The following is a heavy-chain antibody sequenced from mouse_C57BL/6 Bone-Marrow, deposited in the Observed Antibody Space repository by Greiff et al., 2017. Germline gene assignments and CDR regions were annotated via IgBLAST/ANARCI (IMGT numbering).Heavy chain of an antibody. J-gene: IGHJ4*01. V-gene: IGHV1-64*01. CDR3: ARGDYDVYYAMDY. CDR2: IHPNSGST. D-gene: IGHD2-4*01. CDR1: GYTFTSYW. Sequence: QVQLQQPGAELVKPGASVKLSCKASGYTFTSYWMHWVKQRPGQGLEWIGMIHPNSGSTNYNEKFKSKATLTVDKSSSTAYMQLSSLTSEDSAVYYCARGDYDVYYAMDYWGQGTSVTVSS.